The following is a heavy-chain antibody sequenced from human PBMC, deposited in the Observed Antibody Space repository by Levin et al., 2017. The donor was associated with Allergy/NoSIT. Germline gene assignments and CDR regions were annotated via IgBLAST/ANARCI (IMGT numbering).Heavy chain of an antibody. CDR3: ASLAGRLVVAATWGDAFDS. CDR1: GGSFSGYY. D-gene: IGHD2-15*01. CDR2: INHSGST. V-gene: IGHV4-34*01. Sequence: PSETLSLTCAVYGGSFSGYYWSWIRQPPGKGLEWIGEINHSGSTNYNPSLKSRVTISVDTSKNQFSLKLSSVTAADTAVYYCASLAGRLVVAATWGDAFDSWGQGTMVTVSS. J-gene: IGHJ3*02.